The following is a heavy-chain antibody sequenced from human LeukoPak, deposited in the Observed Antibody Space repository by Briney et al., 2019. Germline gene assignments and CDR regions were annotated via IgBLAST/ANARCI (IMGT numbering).Heavy chain of an antibody. J-gene: IGHJ6*02. D-gene: IGHD1-1*01. CDR3: ARRGTGTTLYYGMDV. CDR1: GYSFTSYW. Sequence: GESLKISCKGSGYSFTSYWISWVRQMLGKGLEWMGRIDPSDSYTNYSPSFQGHVTISADKSISTAYLQWSSLKASDTAMYYCARRGTGTTLYYGMDVWGQGTTVTVSS. V-gene: IGHV5-10-1*01. CDR2: IDPSDSYT.